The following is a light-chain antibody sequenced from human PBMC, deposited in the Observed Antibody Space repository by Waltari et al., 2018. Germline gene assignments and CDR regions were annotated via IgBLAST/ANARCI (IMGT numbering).Light chain of an antibody. J-gene: IGLJ3*02. CDR3: TSQTLDGVVL. CDR1: GSAIDDSDF. V-gene: IGLV2-14*03. Sequence: QSALTQPASVSGSPGQSITISCTGIGSAIDDSDFVSWYQHHPGKAPRVIIYDVTNPPSGISDRCSASKSANAASLTISGLQPEDEGDYYCTSQTLDGVVLFGGGTQVTVL. CDR2: DVT.